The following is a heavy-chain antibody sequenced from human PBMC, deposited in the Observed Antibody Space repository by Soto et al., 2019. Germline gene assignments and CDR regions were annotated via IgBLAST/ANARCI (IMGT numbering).Heavy chain of an antibody. Sequence: EMQLLESGGGLVQPGGSLRLSCAASGFTFSSYAMSWVRQAPGKGLEWVSAISGSGGSTYYADSVKGRFTISRDNSKNTLYLQMNSLRAEDTAVYYCAKVRVGCSSTSCYGFDYWGQGTLVTVSS. CDR1: GFTFSSYA. D-gene: IGHD2-2*01. V-gene: IGHV3-23*01. CDR2: ISGSGGST. CDR3: AKVRVGCSSTSCYGFDY. J-gene: IGHJ4*02.